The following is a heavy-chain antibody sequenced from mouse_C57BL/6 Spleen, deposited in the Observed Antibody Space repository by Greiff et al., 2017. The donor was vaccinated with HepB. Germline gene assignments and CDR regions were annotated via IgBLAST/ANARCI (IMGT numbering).Heavy chain of an antibody. Sequence: EVQLQQSGPELVKPGASVKIPCKASGYTFTDYNMDWVKQSHGKSLEWIGDINPNNGGTIYNQKFKVKATLTVDKSSSTAYMELRSLTSEDTAVYYCARKDYGYDGYYFDYWGQGTTLTVSS. J-gene: IGHJ2*01. CDR3: ARKDYGYDGYYFDY. V-gene: IGHV1-18*01. CDR1: GYTFTDYN. D-gene: IGHD2-2*01. CDR2: INPNNGGT.